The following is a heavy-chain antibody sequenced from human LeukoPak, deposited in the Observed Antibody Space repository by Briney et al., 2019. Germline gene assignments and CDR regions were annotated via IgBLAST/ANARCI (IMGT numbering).Heavy chain of an antibody. CDR2: IYNSGTT. D-gene: IGHD3-10*01. J-gene: IGHJ4*02. V-gene: IGHV4-4*07. Sequence: SETLSRTCTVSGGSISNYYWTWIRQPAGKGLEWIGRIYNSGTTNYNPSLKSRVTMSVDTSKNQFSLKLSSVTAADTGVYYCARGRASYDYWGQGTLVTVSS. CDR1: GGSISNYY. CDR3: ARGRASYDY.